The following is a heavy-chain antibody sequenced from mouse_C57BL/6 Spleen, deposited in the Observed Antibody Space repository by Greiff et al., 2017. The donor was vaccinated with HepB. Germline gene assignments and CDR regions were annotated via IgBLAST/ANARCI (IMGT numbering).Heavy chain of an antibody. D-gene: IGHD4-1*01. CDR3: ARSPGGAMDY. V-gene: IGHV7-3*01. CDR1: GFTFTDYY. CDR2: LRNKANGYTT. Sequence: EVMLVESGGGLVQPGGSLSLSCAASGFTFTDYYMSWVRQPPGKALEWLGFLRNKANGYTTEYSASVKGRFTISRDNSQSILYLQMNALSAEDSATCYCARSPGGAMDYWGQATSVTVSS. J-gene: IGHJ4*01.